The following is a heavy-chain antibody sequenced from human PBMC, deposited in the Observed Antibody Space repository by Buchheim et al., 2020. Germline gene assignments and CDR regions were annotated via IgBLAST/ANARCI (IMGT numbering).Heavy chain of an antibody. V-gene: IGHV4-4*02. D-gene: IGHD4-23*01. CDR2: IYHSGST. Sequence: QVQLQESGPGLVKPSGTLSLTCAVSGGSISSGYWWIWVRQPPGTGLEWIGEIYHSGSTNYNPSLKSRVTMSVDKSKNQFSLKLNSVTAADTAVYYCAVFNFGGDSGYLDYWGQG. CDR3: AVFNFGGDSGYLDY. CDR1: GGSISSGYW. J-gene: IGHJ4*02.